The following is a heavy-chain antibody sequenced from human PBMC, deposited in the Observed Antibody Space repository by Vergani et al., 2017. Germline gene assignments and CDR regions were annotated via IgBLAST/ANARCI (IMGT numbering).Heavy chain of an antibody. J-gene: IGHJ6*02. CDR3: ATRDTVTTYGVDV. CDR1: GYTFTDHY. CDR2: VDPEDGET. Sequence: EVQLVQSGAEVKKPGATMKISCKVSGYTFTDHYMPWVKQAPGKGREWMGLVDPEDGETIYAEKLKGRVTITEDTSTDTAHLELSSLRSENTADYFCATRDTVTTYGVDVWGQGTTVIVSS. D-gene: IGHD4-17*01. V-gene: IGHV1-69-2*01.